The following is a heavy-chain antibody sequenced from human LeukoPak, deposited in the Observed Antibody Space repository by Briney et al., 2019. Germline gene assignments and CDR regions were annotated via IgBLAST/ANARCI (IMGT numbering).Heavy chain of an antibody. V-gene: IGHV3-74*01. D-gene: IGHD3-22*01. CDR1: GFTFSSYW. J-gene: IGHJ4*02. CDR2: INSDGSST. Sequence: GGSLRLSCAASGFTFSSYWMHWVRHATGKGVVWVARINSDGSSTSYADSVKGRFTISRDNAKNTLYLQMNSLRAEDTALYYCARARAYDSSGYYLWGQGTLVTVSS. CDR3: ARARAYDSSGYYL.